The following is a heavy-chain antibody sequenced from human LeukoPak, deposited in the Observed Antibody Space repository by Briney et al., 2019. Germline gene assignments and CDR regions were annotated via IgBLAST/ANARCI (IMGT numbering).Heavy chain of an antibody. V-gene: IGHV3-11*04. J-gene: IGHJ5*02. CDR3: ARGXWMPYCTTIDXNPXWFDP. Sequence: GGSLRLSCAASGFPFNDYYMTWIRQAPGKGLEWVSHIXSSXXTIYYADSVKGRFIISRDNAKNSLYLQMYSLRAEDTGVYYXARGXWMPYCTTIDXNPXWFDPWGQGTLVTVSS. CDR2: IXSSXXTI. CDR1: GFPFNDYY. D-gene: IGHD2-8*01.